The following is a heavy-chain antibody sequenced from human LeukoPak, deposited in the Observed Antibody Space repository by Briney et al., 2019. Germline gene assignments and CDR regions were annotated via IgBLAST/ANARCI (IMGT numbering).Heavy chain of an antibody. CDR3: ARTPWASHFDY. CDR2: IYYSGST. J-gene: IGHJ4*02. D-gene: IGHD2-15*01. V-gene: IGHV4-61*01. Sequence: SETLSLTCTVSGGSVSSGSYYWSWIRQPPGKGLEWIGYIYYSGSTNYNPSLKSRVTISVDTSKNQFTLKLSSVTAADTAVYYCARTPWASHFDYWGQGTLVTVSS. CDR1: GGSVSSGSYY.